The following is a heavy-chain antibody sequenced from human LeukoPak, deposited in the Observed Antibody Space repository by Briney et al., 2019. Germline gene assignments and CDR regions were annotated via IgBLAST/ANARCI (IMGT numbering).Heavy chain of an antibody. Sequence: PGGSLRLSCAASGFTFSSYWMSWVRQAPGKGLEWVANINQDGSQENYVDSVKGRFTISRDNAKNSLSLQMNTLTVDDTAVYYCARSLWPEDFWSQGTLVTVSS. J-gene: IGHJ4*02. V-gene: IGHV3-7*02. D-gene: IGHD2-21*01. CDR2: INQDGSQE. CDR1: GFTFSSYW. CDR3: ARSLWPEDF.